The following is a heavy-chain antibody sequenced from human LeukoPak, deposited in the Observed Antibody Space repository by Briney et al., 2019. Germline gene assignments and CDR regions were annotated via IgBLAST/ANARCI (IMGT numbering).Heavy chain of an antibody. CDR1: GYXFTSYG. D-gene: IGHD5-18*01. J-gene: IGHJ4*02. V-gene: IGHV1-18*01. CDR3: ARDFAEGEDTAMVTIRSFDY. Sequence: ASVKVSCKASGYXFTSYGISWVRQAPGQGLEWMGWISAYNGNTNYAQKLQGRVTMTTDTSTRTAYMELRSLRSDDTAVYYCARDFAEGEDTAMVTIRSFDYWGQGTLVTVSS. CDR2: ISAYNGNT.